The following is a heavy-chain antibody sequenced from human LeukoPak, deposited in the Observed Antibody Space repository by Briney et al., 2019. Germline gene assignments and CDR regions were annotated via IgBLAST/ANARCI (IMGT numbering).Heavy chain of an antibody. CDR2: IWYDGSNK. Sequence: GGSLRLSCAASGFTFSSYGMRWVRQAPGKGLEWVAVIWYDGSNKYYADSVKGRFTISRDNSKNTLYLQMNSLRAEDTAVYYCAKDYIGYSYGIFDYWGQGTLVTVSS. J-gene: IGHJ4*02. D-gene: IGHD5-18*01. CDR1: GFTFSSYG. CDR3: AKDYIGYSYGIFDY. V-gene: IGHV3-33*06.